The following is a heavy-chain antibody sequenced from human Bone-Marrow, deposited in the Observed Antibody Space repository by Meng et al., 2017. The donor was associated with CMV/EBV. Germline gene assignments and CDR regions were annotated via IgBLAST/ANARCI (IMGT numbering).Heavy chain of an antibody. D-gene: IGHD4-17*01. CDR1: GLNFRTYG. V-gene: IGHV3-21*06. CDR2: INAESTNK. Sequence: GGSLRLSCVVSGLNFRTYGMTWVRQASGKGLEFVSHINAESTNKGYADAVKGRFTISRDIAGSSVFLQMNNLRVEDAAVYYCMTDPEGDYDFDFWGQGTLVTVSS. J-gene: IGHJ4*02. CDR3: MTDPEGDYDFDF.